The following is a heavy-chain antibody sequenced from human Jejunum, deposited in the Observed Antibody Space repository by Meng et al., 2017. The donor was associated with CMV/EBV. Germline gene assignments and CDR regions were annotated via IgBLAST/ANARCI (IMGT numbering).Heavy chain of an antibody. D-gene: IGHD6-13*01. J-gene: IGHJ4*02. CDR2: IWYDGSNK. CDR1: GFTFSTYG. V-gene: IGHV3-33*06. CDR3: AKGHTTSWYSFDY. Sequence: SGFTFSTYGMHLVRQAPGKGLEWVAVIWYDGSNKYYADSVKGRFTISRDNSKSTLYLQMNSLRAEDTAVYYCAKGHTTSWYSFDYWGQGTLVTVSS.